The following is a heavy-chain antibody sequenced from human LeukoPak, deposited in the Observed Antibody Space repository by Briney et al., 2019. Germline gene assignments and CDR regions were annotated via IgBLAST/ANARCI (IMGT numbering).Heavy chain of an antibody. Sequence: GASVKVSCKASVYTFTSYYMHWVRQALGQPLEWMGIINRSGGTTSNAQKYQGRVTMTRDTTTSTVYMELSSLRSEDTAVYYCARVRILRFLEWYPSRSFDIWGQGTMVTVSS. CDR2: INRSGGTT. CDR3: ARVRILRFLEWYPSRSFDI. V-gene: IGHV1-46*01. CDR1: VYTFTSYY. D-gene: IGHD3-3*01. J-gene: IGHJ3*02.